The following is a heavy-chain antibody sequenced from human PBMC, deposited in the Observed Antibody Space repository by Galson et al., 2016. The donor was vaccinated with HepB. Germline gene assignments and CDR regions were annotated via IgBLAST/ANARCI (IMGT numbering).Heavy chain of an antibody. D-gene: IGHD6-19*01. V-gene: IGHV3-30*03. CDR2: ISDDGTNK. CDR1: GFSFRNYG. CDR3: VAGKEYFKH. Sequence: SLRLSCAASGFSFRNYGMHWVRQAPGKGLDWVSAISDDGTNKYYADSMKGRFTISRDNSKNTLSLQMNSLRAEDTAVYYCVAGKEYFKHWGQGTLVTVSS. J-gene: IGHJ1*01.